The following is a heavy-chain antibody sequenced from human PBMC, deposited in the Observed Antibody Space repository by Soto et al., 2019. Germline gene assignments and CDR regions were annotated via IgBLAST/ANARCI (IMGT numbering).Heavy chain of an antibody. CDR1: GYTFTSYC. Sequence: QVLLVQSGAEVKKSGASVKVSCKASGYTFTSYCIHWVRQAPGQGLEWMGIINPDGGTTSYAQKFQGRMTMTRDTSTSTLYMELSSLTSDDTAVYYCARDTSSWYRVDYWGQGSLVTVSS. D-gene: IGHD6-13*01. CDR3: ARDTSSWYRVDY. V-gene: IGHV1-46*01. J-gene: IGHJ4*02. CDR2: INPDGGTT.